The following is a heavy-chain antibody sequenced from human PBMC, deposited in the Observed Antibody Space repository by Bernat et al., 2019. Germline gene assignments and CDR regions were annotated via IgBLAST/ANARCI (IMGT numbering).Heavy chain of an antibody. CDR2: IKQDGSEK. CDR1: GFTFSSYW. V-gene: IGHV3-7*01. J-gene: IGHJ4*02. Sequence: EVQLVESGGGLVQPGGSLRLPCAASGFTFSSYWMSWVRQAPGKGLEWVANIKQDGSEKYYVDSVKGRFTISRDNAKNSLYLQMNSLRAEDTAVYYCASYGSSWNYFDYWGQGTLVTVSS. D-gene: IGHD6-13*01. CDR3: ASYGSSWNYFDY.